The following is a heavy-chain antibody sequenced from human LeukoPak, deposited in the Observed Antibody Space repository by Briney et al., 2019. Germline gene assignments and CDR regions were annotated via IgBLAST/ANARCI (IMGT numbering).Heavy chain of an antibody. CDR1: GGTFSSYA. V-gene: IGHV1-69*04. J-gene: IGHJ5*02. CDR3: ARDEKFDPGFDP. CDR2: IIPILGIA. D-gene: IGHD3-10*01. Sequence: SVKVSCKASGGTFSSYAISWVRQAPGQGLEWMGRIIPILGIANYAQKFQGRVTITADKSTSTACMELSSLRSEDTAVYYCARDEKFDPGFDPWGQGTLVTVSS.